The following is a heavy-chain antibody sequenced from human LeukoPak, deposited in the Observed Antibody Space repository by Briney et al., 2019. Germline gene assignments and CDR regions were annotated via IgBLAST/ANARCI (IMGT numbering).Heavy chain of an antibody. CDR3: AREGWDQRDTAAFDH. D-gene: IGHD6-19*01. CDR2: INPNSGDR. J-gene: IGHJ4*02. CDR1: GYTFTGHY. V-gene: IGHV1-2*02. Sequence: ASVKVSCKASGYTFTGHYMHWARQAPGQGLEWMGWINPNSGDRNSAQKFQGRVTMTRDTSISAVYMELSRLGPDDTAVYYCAREGWDQRDTAAFDHWGQGTLVTVSS.